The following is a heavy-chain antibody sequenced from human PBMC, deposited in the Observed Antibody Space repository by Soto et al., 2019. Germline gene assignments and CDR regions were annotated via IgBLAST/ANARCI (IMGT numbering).Heavy chain of an antibody. CDR3: AKEYCSSTSCPTDAFDI. D-gene: IGHD2-2*01. J-gene: IGHJ3*02. CDR1: GFTFSSYG. V-gene: IGHV3-30*18. Sequence: PGGSLRLSCAASGFTFSSYGMHWVRQAPGKGLEWVAVISYDGSNKYYADSVKGRFTISRDSSKNTLYLQVNSLRAEDTAVYYCAKEYCSSTSCPTDAFDIWGQGTMVTVSS. CDR2: ISYDGSNK.